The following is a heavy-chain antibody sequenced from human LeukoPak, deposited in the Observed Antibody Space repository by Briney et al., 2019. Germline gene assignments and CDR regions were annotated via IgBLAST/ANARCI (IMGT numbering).Heavy chain of an antibody. J-gene: IGHJ4*02. CDR3: ARVGGEYVVSDY. CDR1: GFTFSSYA. D-gene: IGHD3-16*01. V-gene: IGHV3-21*01. Sequence: PGGSLRLSCAASGFTFSSYAMGWVRQAPGKGLEWVSSISTKSDYIHYADSVKGRFTISRDNANNSVYLQMNSLTAEDTAVYYCARVGGEYVVSDYWGQGTLVAVSS. CDR2: ISTKSDYI.